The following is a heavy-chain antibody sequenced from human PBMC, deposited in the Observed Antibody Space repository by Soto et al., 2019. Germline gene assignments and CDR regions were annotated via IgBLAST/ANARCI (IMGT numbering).Heavy chain of an antibody. J-gene: IGHJ4*02. D-gene: IGHD1-26*01. CDR2: IKRKSNSYTT. Sequence: EVQLVESGGGLVQPGGSLRLSCATSGFTFSDHHMEWVRQAPGKGLEWVGRIKRKSNSYTTEYAASVRGRFTISRDDSKNSLSLQMNSLNTEDTAVYYCVRTLSGSDRFFDYWGQGTLVTVSS. CDR1: GFTFSDHH. V-gene: IGHV3-72*01. CDR3: VRTLSGSDRFFDY.